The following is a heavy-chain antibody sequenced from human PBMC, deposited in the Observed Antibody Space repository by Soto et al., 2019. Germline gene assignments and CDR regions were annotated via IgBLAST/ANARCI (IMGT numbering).Heavy chain of an antibody. D-gene: IGHD2-2*01. J-gene: IGHJ6*02. Sequence: PSETLSLTCTVSGGSVSSGSYYWSWIRQPPGKGLEWIGYIYYSGSTNYNPSLKSRVTISVDTSKNQFSLKLSSVTAADTAVYYCARARSSRTFPYYYYYGMDVWGQGTLVTVSS. CDR1: GGSVSSGSYY. CDR2: IYYSGST. CDR3: ARARSSRTFPYYYYYGMDV. V-gene: IGHV4-61*01.